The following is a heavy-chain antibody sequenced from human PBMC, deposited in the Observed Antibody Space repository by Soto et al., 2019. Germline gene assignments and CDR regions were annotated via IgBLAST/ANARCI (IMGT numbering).Heavy chain of an antibody. J-gene: IGHJ5*02. CDR2: IDPSDSYT. CDR3: ARRHSSSSAFDP. V-gene: IGHV5-10-1*01. Sequence: PGGALKIFCRSFGYSFTSYWISWVRQIPGKGLEWMGRIDPSDSYTNYSTSFQGHVTISADKSISTAYLQWSSLKASDTAMYSCARRHSSSSAFDPWGQGTLVTVSS. D-gene: IGHD6-13*01. CDR1: GYSFTSYW.